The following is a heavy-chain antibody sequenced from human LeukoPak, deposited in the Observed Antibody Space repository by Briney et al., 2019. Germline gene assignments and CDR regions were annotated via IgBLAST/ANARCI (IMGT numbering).Heavy chain of an antibody. V-gene: IGHV1-18*01. D-gene: IGHD3-10*01. CDR1: GYTFTTYG. CDR3: ARVELWFGELPHNYYMDV. Sequence: PKASVKVSCKASGYTFTTYGISWVRQAPGQGLEWMGWISPYNGNTIYAQKVQGRVTMTTDTSTSTAYMELRSLRSDDTAVYYCARVELWFGELPHNYYMDVWGKGTTVTVSS. J-gene: IGHJ6*03. CDR2: ISPYNGNT.